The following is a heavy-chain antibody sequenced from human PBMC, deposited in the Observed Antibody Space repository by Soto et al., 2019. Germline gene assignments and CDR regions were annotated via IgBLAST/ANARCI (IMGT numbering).Heavy chain of an antibody. CDR3: AKDGNWLDVYFDV. D-gene: IGHD6-19*01. Sequence: GGSLRLSCVASGIEFSNYAMSWVRQAPGRGLEWVSISSASGRSRYHADSVKGRFTVSRDNSKNTLYLHMTNLRAEDTAVYYCAKDGNWLDVYFDVWGQGTPVTVPS. CDR2: SSASGRSR. J-gene: IGHJ4*02. V-gene: IGHV3-23*01. CDR1: GIEFSNYA.